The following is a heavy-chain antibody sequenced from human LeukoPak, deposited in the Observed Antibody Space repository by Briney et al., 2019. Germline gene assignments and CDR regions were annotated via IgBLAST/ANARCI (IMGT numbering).Heavy chain of an antibody. CDR2: IYYTGST. V-gene: IGHV4-39*01. D-gene: IGHD3-10*01. CDR3: ARHSGSGSLSRPFDP. CDR1: GGSVTSGGFY. J-gene: IGHJ5*02. Sequence: PSETLSLTRSVSGGSVTSGGFYWGWLRQPPGKGPEWIATIYYTGSTYYNPSLNSRVTVSIDTSKNQFSLRLTSVTATDTAVYHCARHSGSGSLSRPFDPWGQGTLVTVSS.